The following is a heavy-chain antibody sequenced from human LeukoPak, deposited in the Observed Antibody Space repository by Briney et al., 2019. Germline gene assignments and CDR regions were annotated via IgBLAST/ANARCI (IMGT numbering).Heavy chain of an antibody. CDR1: GFTFNTYD. CDR2: ISGSGGTT. Sequence: QTGGSLRLSCAASGFTFNTYDMNWVRQAPGKGLEWVSSISGSGGTTYSADSVKGRFTISRDNSKNTLYLQMNSLRAEDTAVYYCAKDINPLHYYDSSGYHWGQGTLVTVSS. V-gene: IGHV3-23*01. D-gene: IGHD3-22*01. J-gene: IGHJ5*02. CDR3: AKDINPLHYYDSSGYH.